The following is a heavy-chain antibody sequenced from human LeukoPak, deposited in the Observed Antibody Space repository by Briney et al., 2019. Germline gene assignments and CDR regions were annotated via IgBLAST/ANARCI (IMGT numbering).Heavy chain of an antibody. CDR1: GFTFSSYA. J-gene: IGHJ4*02. CDR2: ISYDGSNK. V-gene: IGHV3-30*04. D-gene: IGHD6-19*01. Sequence: GGSLRLSCAASGFTFSSYAMHWVRQAPGKGLEWVAVISYDGSNKYYADSVKGRFTISRDNSKNTLYLQMNSLRAEDTAVYYCARDGVAGKFDYWGQGTLVTVSS. CDR3: ARDGVAGKFDY.